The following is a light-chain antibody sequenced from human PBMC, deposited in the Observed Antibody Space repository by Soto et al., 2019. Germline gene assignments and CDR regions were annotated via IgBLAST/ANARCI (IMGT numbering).Light chain of an antibody. CDR2: DAS. J-gene: IGKJ1*01. V-gene: IGKV3-15*01. CDR1: QSVSNN. Sequence: ILMTQSPATLSVSPGERATLSCRASQSVSNNLAWYQQQPGQAPRLLIYDASTRATGIPARFSGSGSGTEFTLTISGLQSEDFAVYYCQQYNNCPPWTFGQGTKVEIK. CDR3: QQYNNCPPWT.